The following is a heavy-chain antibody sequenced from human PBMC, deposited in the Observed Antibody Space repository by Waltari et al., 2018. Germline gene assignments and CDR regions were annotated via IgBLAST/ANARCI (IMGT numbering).Heavy chain of an antibody. CDR2: IYHSGST. V-gene: IGHV4-30-2*01. CDR1: GGSISSGGYS. CDR3: ARVQNVLLWFGEVGWFDP. Sequence: QLQLQESGSGLVKPSQTLSLTCAVSGGSISSGGYSWSWIRQPPGKGLEWIGYIYHSGSTYYTPSFKVRVTISVDRSKNQFSLKLSSVTAADTAVYYCARVQNVLLWFGEVGWFDPWGQGTLVTVSS. D-gene: IGHD3-10*01. J-gene: IGHJ5*02.